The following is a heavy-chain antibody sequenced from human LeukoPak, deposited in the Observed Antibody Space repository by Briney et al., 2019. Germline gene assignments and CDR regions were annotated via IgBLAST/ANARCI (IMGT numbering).Heavy chain of an antibody. CDR3: ARATYYYDSSAPVVDY. CDR2: IYYSGST. Sequence: PSETLSLTCTVSGGSISSYYWSWIRQPPGKGLEWIGYIYYSGSTNYNPSLKSRVTISVDTSKNQFSLKLGSVTAADTAVYYCARATYYYDSSAPVVDYWGQGTLVTVSS. D-gene: IGHD3-22*01. V-gene: IGHV4-59*01. CDR1: GGSISSYY. J-gene: IGHJ4*02.